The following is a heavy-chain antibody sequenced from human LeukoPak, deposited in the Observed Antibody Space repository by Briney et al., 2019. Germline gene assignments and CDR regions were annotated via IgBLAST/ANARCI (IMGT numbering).Heavy chain of an antibody. J-gene: IGHJ4*02. Sequence: SETLSLTCAVYGGSFSGYYWSWIRQPPGKGLEWIGEINHSGSTNHNPSLKSRVTISVDTSKNQFSLKLSSVTAADTAVYYCAREDSIYDYVWGSYRLGRRYFDYWGQGTLVTVSS. D-gene: IGHD3-16*02. V-gene: IGHV4-34*01. CDR2: INHSGST. CDR1: GGSFSGYY. CDR3: AREDSIYDYVWGSYRLGRRYFDY.